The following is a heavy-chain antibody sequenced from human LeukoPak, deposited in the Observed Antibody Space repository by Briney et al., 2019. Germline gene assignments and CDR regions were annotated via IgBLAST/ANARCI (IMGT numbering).Heavy chain of an antibody. CDR1: GGSISSYY. CDR2: IYYSGST. CDR3: ARQRDWFDP. J-gene: IGHJ5*02. V-gene: IGHV4-59*01. Sequence: SETLSLTCTVSGGSISSYYWSWIRQPPGKGLEWIGCIYYSGSTNYNPSLKSRVTISVDTSKNQFSLKLSSVTAADTAVYYCARQRDWFDPWGQGTLVTVSS.